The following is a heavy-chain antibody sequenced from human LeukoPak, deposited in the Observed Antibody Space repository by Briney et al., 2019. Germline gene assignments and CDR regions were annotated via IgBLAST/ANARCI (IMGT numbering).Heavy chain of an antibody. CDR1: GGSISSADYY. J-gene: IGHJ2*01. CDR2: IYYRGTT. V-gene: IGHV4-30-4*08. Sequence: SETLSLTCTVAGGSISSADYYWSWIRQPPGKGPEWIGYIYYRGTTYYNPSLRSRVTISVDTSKNQFSLRLTSATAADTAVYSCARLQLRYWYFDLWGRGTLVTVSS. CDR3: ARLQLRYWYFDL. D-gene: IGHD1-7*01.